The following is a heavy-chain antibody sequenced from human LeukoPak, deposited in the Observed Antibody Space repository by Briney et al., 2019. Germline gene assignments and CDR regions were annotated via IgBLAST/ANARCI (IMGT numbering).Heavy chain of an antibody. Sequence: SETLSLTCTVSGGSISSSSYYWGWIRQPPGKGLEWIGSIYYSGNTYYNPSLKSRVTISVDTSKNQFSLKLSSVTAADTAMYYCARTTYYYDSSGYYYPIDYWGQGTLVTVSS. J-gene: IGHJ4*02. CDR1: GGSISSSSYY. D-gene: IGHD3-22*01. CDR2: IYYSGNT. V-gene: IGHV4-39*07. CDR3: ARTTYYYDSSGYYYPIDY.